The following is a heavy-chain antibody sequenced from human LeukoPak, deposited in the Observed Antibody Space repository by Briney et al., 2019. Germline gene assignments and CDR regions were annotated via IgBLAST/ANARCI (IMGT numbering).Heavy chain of an antibody. CDR2: IYPDDSDT. J-gene: IGHJ5*02. V-gene: IGHV5-51*01. CDR1: GYSFTSYW. Sequence: GESLKISCKGSGYSFTSYWIAWVRQMPEKGLEWMGIIYPDDSDTKYSPSFQGQVTISADKSTNTAYLQWSSLKASDTAMYYCARERGYCSSTSCQNWFDPWGQGTLVTVSS. D-gene: IGHD2-2*01. CDR3: ARERGYCSSTSCQNWFDP.